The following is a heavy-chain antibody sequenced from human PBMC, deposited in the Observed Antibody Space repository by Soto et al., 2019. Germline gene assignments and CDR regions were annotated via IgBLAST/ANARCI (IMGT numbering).Heavy chain of an antibody. CDR1: GYTFISYY. CDR2: INPSGGST. J-gene: IGHJ4*02. CDR3: ARAGDYYDSSGYYDY. D-gene: IGHD3-22*01. V-gene: IGHV1-46*01. Sequence: ASVKVSCKASGYTFISYYMHWVRQAPGQGLEWMGIINPSGGSTSYAQKFQGRVTMTRDTSTSTVYMELSSLRFEDTAVYCCARAGDYYDSSGYYDYWGQGTLVTVSS.